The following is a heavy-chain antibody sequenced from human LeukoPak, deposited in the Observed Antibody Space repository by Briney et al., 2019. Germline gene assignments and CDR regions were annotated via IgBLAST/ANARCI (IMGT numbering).Heavy chain of an antibody. J-gene: IGHJ4*02. CDR1: GGTFSSYA. D-gene: IGHD1-14*01. CDR3: ARVSRWALNHNPHY. V-gene: IGHV1-69*04. Sequence: SVKVSCKASGGTFSSYAISWVRQAPGQGLEWMGRIIPIFGIANYAQKFQGRVTITADKSTSTAYMELSSLRSEDTAVYYCARVSRWALNHNPHYWGQGTLVTVSS. CDR2: IIPIFGIA.